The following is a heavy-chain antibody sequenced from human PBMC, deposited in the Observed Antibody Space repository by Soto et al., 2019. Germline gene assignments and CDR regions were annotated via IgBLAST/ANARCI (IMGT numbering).Heavy chain of an antibody. CDR1: GGTFSMYA. CDR2: IIPIFGTA. D-gene: IGHD3-22*01. CDR3: ARGNYYDSSGYYQGPWFDP. Sequence: SGNVSCKASGGTFSMYAISWVRQAPGQGLEWMGGIIPIFGTANYAQKFQGRVTITADESTRTAYMELSSLRSEDTAVYYCARGNYYDSSGYYQGPWFDPWGQGTLVTVSS. V-gene: IGHV1-69*13. J-gene: IGHJ5*02.